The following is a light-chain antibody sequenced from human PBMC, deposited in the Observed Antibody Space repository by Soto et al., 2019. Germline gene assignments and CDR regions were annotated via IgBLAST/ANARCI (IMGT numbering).Light chain of an antibody. V-gene: IGKV3-15*01. Sequence: EIVMTQSPATLSVSPGERATLSCRASQSVSSNLAWYQQKPGQPPRLLIYGASTRATDIPARFSGSGSGTEFTLTISSLQSEDFAVYYCQQYSNWPPWTFGQATKVDIK. J-gene: IGKJ1*01. CDR3: QQYSNWPPWT. CDR2: GAS. CDR1: QSVSSN.